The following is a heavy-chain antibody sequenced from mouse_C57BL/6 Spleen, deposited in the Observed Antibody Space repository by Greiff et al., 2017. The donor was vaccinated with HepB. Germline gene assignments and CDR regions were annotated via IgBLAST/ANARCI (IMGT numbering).Heavy chain of an antibody. Sequence: DVHLVESGGGLVKPGGSLKLSCAASGFTFSSYAMSWVRQTPEKRLEWVATISDGGSYTYYPDNVKGRFTISRDNAKNNLYLQMSHLKSEDTAMYYCARNYYGSSYPLFDYWGQGTTLTVSS. J-gene: IGHJ2*01. V-gene: IGHV5-4*01. CDR2: ISDGGSYT. CDR1: GFTFSSYA. CDR3: ARNYYGSSYPLFDY. D-gene: IGHD1-1*01.